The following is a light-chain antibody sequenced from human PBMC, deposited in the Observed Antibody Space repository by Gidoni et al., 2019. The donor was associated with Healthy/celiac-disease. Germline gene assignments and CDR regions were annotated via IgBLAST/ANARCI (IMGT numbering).Light chain of an antibody. CDR2: GAS. Sequence: IVLTQSPDTLSLSPGERATLSCSASQSVSSSYLAWYQQKHGQAPRLLIYGASSRATGIPDRFSGSGSGTDFTLTISRLEPEDFAVYYCQQYGSSRGTFGPGTKVDIK. J-gene: IGKJ3*01. CDR3: QQYGSSRGT. V-gene: IGKV3-20*01. CDR1: QSVSSSY.